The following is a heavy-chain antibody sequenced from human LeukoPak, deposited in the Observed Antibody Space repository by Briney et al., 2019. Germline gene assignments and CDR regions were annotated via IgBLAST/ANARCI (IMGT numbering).Heavy chain of an antibody. CDR2: INPRGST. V-gene: IGHV4-34*01. Sequence: SETLSLTCGVYGGSFSGYYWSWIRQPPGKGLEWIGEINPRGSTNYNPSLKSRVTLSADTSKNQFSLTLNSVTAADTAVYYCARRRLGXYFDXXGQGTXVTVS. CDR3: ARRRLGXYFDX. D-gene: IGHD5-24*01. CDR1: GGSFSGYY. J-gene: IGHJ4*02.